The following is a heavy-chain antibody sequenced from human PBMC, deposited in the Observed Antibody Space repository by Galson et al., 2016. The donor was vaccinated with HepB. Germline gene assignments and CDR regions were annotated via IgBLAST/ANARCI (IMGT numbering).Heavy chain of an antibody. CDR3: ARARAGGYESYDY. CDR2: ISSSGGTT. D-gene: IGHD5-12*01. CDR1: GFTFSSYA. Sequence: SLRLSCAASGFTFSSYAMSWVRQAPGKGLEWVSAISSSGGTTYYADSVKGRFTISRDNAKNSLYLQMDSLRAEDTALYYCARARAGGYESYDYWGQGTLVTVSS. V-gene: IGHV3-23*01. J-gene: IGHJ4*02.